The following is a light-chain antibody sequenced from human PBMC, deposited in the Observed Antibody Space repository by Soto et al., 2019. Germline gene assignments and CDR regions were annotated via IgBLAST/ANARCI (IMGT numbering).Light chain of an antibody. CDR1: QSISNR. CDR2: DAS. V-gene: IGKV1-5*01. J-gene: IGKJ3*01. Sequence: DIQMTQSPSTLSTSVGDRVTITCRASQSISNRVAWYQQKPGKAPNLLIYDASTLESGVPSRFSGSGSGTEFTLTVSGLQPDDFATYYCQQYNSYLTFGHGNKVDIK. CDR3: QQYNSYLT.